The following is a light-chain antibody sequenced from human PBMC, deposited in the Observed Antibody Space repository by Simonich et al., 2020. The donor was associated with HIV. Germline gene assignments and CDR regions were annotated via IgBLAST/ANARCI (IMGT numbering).Light chain of an antibody. V-gene: IGLV2-8*01. J-gene: IGLJ2*01. CDR3: CSYAGSSTFDVV. CDR1: SSDVGGYNY. CDR2: EVN. Sequence: QSALTQPPSASGSPGQSVIISCTGTSSDVGGYNYVSWYPQHPGKAPKLLISEVNTRPSGVPDRFSGSKSDNTASLTVSGLQAEDEADYYCCSYAGSSTFDVVFGGGTKLTVL.